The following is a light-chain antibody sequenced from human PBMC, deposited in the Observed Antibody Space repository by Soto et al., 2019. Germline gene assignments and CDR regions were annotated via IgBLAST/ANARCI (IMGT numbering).Light chain of an antibody. V-gene: IGLV2-14*03. J-gene: IGLJ3*02. CDR1: SGDIGGYNY. CDR2: DVS. Sequence: QSALTQPASVSGSPGQSITISCSGTSGDIGGYNYVSWYQQHPGEAPALMIYDVSNRPSGVSHRFSGSKSGNTASMTISGLQAEDEATYYCSSYSSSGTVLFGGGTKLTVL. CDR3: SSYSSSGTVL.